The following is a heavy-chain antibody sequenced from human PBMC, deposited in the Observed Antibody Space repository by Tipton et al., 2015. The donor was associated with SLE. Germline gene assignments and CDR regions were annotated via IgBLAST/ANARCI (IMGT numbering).Heavy chain of an antibody. CDR3: VRHEGYIRALDY. J-gene: IGHJ4*02. CDR1: GNTFNTYW. D-gene: IGHD1-1*01. CDR2: IYPLDSDT. V-gene: IGHV5-51*01. Sequence: QSGPEVKKPGESLKISCKGSGNTFNTYWIGWVRQMSGKGLEWMGIIYPLDSDTRYSPSFQGQVTFSADKSISTAFLQWSSLKASDTAMYYCVRHEGYIRALDYWDQGTLVTVSS.